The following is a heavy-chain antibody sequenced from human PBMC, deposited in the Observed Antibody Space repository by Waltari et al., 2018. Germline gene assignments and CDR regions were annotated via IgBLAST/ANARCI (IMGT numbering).Heavy chain of an antibody. CDR1: GGSIGDSY. Sequence: QVQLQESGPGLVTPSETLSLTCTVSGGSIGDSYLTWIRQHPGKGLEWIGYIYTSGSSSYNPSLKNRVTILLDTSQNQFSLHLNSVTAADTAVYYCAREGNLLGQSSYYYHMDVWGKGTTVTVSS. V-gene: IGHV4-4*09. CDR3: AREGNLLGQSSYYYHMDV. CDR2: IYTSGSS. J-gene: IGHJ6*03. D-gene: IGHD1-7*01.